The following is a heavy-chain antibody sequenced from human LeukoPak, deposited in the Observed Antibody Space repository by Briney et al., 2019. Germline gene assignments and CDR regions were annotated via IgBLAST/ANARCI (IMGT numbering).Heavy chain of an antibody. CDR3: ARGYFSSWYINWFDP. D-gene: IGHD6-13*01. Sequence: SETLSLTCAVYGGSFSGYYWSWIRQPPGKGLEWIGEINHSGSTNYNPSLKSRVTISVDTSKNQFSLKLSSVTAADTAVYYCARGYFSSWYINWFDPWGQGTLVTVSS. CDR2: INHSGST. J-gene: IGHJ5*02. CDR1: GGSFSGYY. V-gene: IGHV4-34*01.